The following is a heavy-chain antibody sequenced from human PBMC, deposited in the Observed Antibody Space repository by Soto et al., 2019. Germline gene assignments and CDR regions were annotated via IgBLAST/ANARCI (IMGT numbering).Heavy chain of an antibody. Sequence: QVQLQESGPGLVKPSETLSLTCTVSSGFVRSSTYYWSWIRQSPGKGLEWIGYIYYIGDINYNPSLKSRVTRSVDTSKNQFSLKLSSVTAADTAVYYCAREFYGMDVWGQGTTVTVSS. CDR1: SGFVRSSTYY. V-gene: IGHV4-61*01. J-gene: IGHJ6*02. CDR2: IYYIGDI. CDR3: AREFYGMDV.